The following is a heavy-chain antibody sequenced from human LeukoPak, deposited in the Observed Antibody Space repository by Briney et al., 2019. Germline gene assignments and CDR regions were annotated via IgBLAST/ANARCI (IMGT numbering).Heavy chain of an antibody. D-gene: IGHD6-13*01. CDR3: ARDIAAPGTREYYYYGMDV. J-gene: IGHJ6*04. Sequence: PSETLSLTCIVSGYSISSAYYWGWIRQPPGKGLEWIGSIYHSGSTYYNPSLKSRVTISVDTCKNQFSLKLSSVTAADTAVYYCARDIAAPGTREYYYYGMDVWGKGTTVTVSS. CDR2: IYHSGST. V-gene: IGHV4-38-2*02. CDR1: GYSISSAYY.